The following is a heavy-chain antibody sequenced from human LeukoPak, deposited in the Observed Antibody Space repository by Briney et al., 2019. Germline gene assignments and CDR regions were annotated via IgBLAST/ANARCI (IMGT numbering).Heavy chain of an antibody. V-gene: IGHV3-23*01. CDR2: ISGSGGST. D-gene: IGHD3-16*02. Sequence: GGSLRLSCAASGFTFSSYAMSWVRQDPGKGLEWVSAISGSGGSTYYADSVKGRFTISRDNSKNTLYLQMNSLRAEDTAVYYCAKVTDYDYVWGSYPYFDYWGQGTLVTLSS. CDR3: AKVTDYDYVWGSYPYFDY. CDR1: GFTFSSYA. J-gene: IGHJ4*02.